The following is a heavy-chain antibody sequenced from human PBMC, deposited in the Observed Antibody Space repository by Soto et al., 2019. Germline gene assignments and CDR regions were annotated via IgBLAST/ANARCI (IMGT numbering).Heavy chain of an antibody. CDR2: TSYDGSNK. V-gene: IGHV3-30*18. CDR1: GFTFSSYG. CDR3: AKGGATQDGY. J-gene: IGHJ4*02. D-gene: IGHD1-26*01. Sequence: QVQLVESGGGVVQPGRSLRLSCAASGFTFSSYGMHWVRQAPGKGLEWVAVTSYDGSNKYYADSVKGRFTISRDNSKNTLYLQMNSLRAEDTAVYYCAKGGATQDGYWGQGTLVTVSS.